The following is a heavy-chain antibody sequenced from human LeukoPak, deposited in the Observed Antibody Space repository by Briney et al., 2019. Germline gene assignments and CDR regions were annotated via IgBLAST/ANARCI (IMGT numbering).Heavy chain of an antibody. CDR1: GGSISSSSYY. CDR2: IYYSGST. J-gene: IGHJ6*03. V-gene: IGHV4-39*01. Sequence: KSSETLSLTCTVSGGSISSSSYYWGWIRQPPGKGLEWIGSIYYSGSTYYNPSLKSRVTISVDTSKNQFSLKLSSVTAADTAVYYCARRAAHYMDVWGKGTTVTVSS. CDR3: ARRAAHYMDV.